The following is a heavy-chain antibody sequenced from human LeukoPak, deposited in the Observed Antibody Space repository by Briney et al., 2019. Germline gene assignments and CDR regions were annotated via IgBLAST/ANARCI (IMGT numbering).Heavy chain of an antibody. Sequence: ASVKVSCKAPGYTFTGYYMHWVRQAPGQGLEWMGRINPNSGGTNYAQKFQGRVTMTRDTSISTAYMELSRLRSDDTAVYYCARGKIGDNWFDPWGQGTLVTVSS. D-gene: IGHD2/OR15-2a*01. V-gene: IGHV1-2*06. CDR2: INPNSGGT. CDR1: GYTFTGYY. J-gene: IGHJ5*02. CDR3: ARGKIGDNWFDP.